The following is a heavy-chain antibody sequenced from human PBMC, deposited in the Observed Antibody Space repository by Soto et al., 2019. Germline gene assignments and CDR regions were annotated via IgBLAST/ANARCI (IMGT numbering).Heavy chain of an antibody. Sequence: EVQLLESGGGLVQPGGSLRLSCAASGFTFNNYAMTWVRQAPGKGLEWVSAISGGRATTSFSDSVKGRFTVSRDGSKNTLYLQMTSLRAEDTALYYCAKGRGASVSLTPRVDFWGQGTLVTVSS. D-gene: IGHD3-10*01. J-gene: IGHJ4*02. CDR2: ISGGRATT. CDR1: GFTFNNYA. CDR3: AKGRGASVSLTPRVDF. V-gene: IGHV3-23*01.